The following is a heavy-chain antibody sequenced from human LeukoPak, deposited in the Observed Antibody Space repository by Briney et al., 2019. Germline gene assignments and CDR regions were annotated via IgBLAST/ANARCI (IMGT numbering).Heavy chain of an antibody. CDR3: AKVSRTRSKVLWFGESMFDY. CDR2: ISGSGGST. J-gene: IGHJ4*02. V-gene: IGHV3-23*01. D-gene: IGHD3-10*01. Sequence: GGSLRLSCAASGFTFRNFWMTWVRQAPGKGLEWVSAISGSGGSTYYADSVKGRFTISRDNSKNTLYLQMNSLRAEDTAVYYCAKVSRTRSKVLWFGESMFDYWGQGTLVTVSS. CDR1: GFTFRNFW.